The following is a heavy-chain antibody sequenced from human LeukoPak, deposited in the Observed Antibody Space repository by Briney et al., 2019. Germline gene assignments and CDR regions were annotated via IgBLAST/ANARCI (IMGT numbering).Heavy chain of an antibody. CDR2: IYYTGT. D-gene: IGHD7-27*01. CDR3: ASRKLGNDY. CDR1: GGSVTDYY. J-gene: IGHJ4*02. V-gene: IGHV4-59*02. Sequence: SETLSLTCTVSGGSVTDYYWSWIRQSPGKGLEWIGYIYYTGTSYNPSLKSRVTISADTSKNQFSLRLISVTAADTAVYYCASRKLGNDYWGQGTLVTVSS.